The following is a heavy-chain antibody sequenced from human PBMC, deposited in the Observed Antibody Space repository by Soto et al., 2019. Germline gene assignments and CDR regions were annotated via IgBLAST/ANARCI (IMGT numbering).Heavy chain of an antibody. CDR2: IRSQVYSHAT. D-gene: IGHD5-12*01. J-gene: IGHJ4*02. CDR1: GFTFNGFA. Sequence: EMQLVESGGGLVQPGGSLTLSCAASGFTFNGFAMHWVRQAPGKGLEWVGRIRSQVYSHATVYAASVTGRFTISRDDSKNPAYLPMNSLKSEDAAVYYCTRPDNSGYGGYEGFWGPGTLVTVSS. V-gene: IGHV3-73*02. CDR3: TRPDNSGYGGYEGF.